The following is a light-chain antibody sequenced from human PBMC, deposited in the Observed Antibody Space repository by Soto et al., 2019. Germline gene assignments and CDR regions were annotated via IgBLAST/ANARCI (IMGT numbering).Light chain of an antibody. Sequence: EIVLTQSPGTLSLSPWERATLSCRASQSVSSSYLAWYQQKPGQAPRLLIYGESSRATGIQDRFSGSGSGTDFTLTISRLEPEDFAVYYCQQYGSPITGGQGTRLEI. CDR2: GES. CDR1: QSVSSSY. J-gene: IGKJ5*01. V-gene: IGKV3-20*01. CDR3: QQYGSPIT.